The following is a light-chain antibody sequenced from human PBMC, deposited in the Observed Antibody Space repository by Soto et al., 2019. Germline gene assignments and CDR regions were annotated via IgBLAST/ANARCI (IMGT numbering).Light chain of an antibody. V-gene: IGKV3-11*01. CDR1: QSVSSY. Sequence: EIVLTQSPATLSLSPGERSTLSCRASQSVSSYLAWYQVKPGQAPRLLIYDASSRASGVPARFSGSGSGTDFTLTIRSLEPEDFALYYCQQRNSWPPITCGQGTRREIK. CDR2: DAS. CDR3: QQRNSWPPIT. J-gene: IGKJ5*01.